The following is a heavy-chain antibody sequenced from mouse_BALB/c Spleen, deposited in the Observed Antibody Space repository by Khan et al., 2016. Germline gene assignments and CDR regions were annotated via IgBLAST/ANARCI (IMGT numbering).Heavy chain of an antibody. CDR2: IYPYNGDT. J-gene: IGHJ1*01. D-gene: IGHD4-1*01. V-gene: IGHV1S29*02. Sequence: VQLQQSGPELVKPGASLKISCKASGYAFTNYNMHWVKQSHGKSLEWIAYIYPYNGDTGYNQKFKTRSTLTVDNSSSTVYLAIRSLTSEDSAACCCSRSLGRQYIFDVWGAGTTVTVSS. CDR3: SRSLGRQYIFDV. CDR1: GYAFTNYN.